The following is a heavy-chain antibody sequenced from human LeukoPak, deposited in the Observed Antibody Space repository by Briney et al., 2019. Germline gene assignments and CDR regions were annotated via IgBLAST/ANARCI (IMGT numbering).Heavy chain of an antibody. CDR1: GFTFSSYA. J-gene: IGHJ4*02. D-gene: IGHD3-22*01. CDR3: TTESSSGYYYFDY. V-gene: IGHV3-23*01. CDR2: ISGSGGST. Sequence: GGSLRLSCAASGFTFSSYAMSWVRQAPGKGLEWVSAISGSGGSTYYADSVKGRFTISRDNSKNTLYLQMNSLKTEDTAVYYCTTESSSGYYYFDYWGQGTLVTVSS.